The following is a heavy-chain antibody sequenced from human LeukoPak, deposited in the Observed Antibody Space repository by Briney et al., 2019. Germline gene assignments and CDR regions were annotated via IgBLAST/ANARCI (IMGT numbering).Heavy chain of an antibody. CDR2: ISSGGST. V-gene: IGHV4-39*01. CDR3: ARRSYDGSGYYYVDY. D-gene: IGHD3-22*01. Sequence: SETLSLTCDVSGASISSSGYYWGWIRQPPGKGLEWIGSISSGGSTHYIPSLKSRVTISVDTSKNQFSLKLSSVTAADTAVYYCARRSYDGSGYYYVDYWGQGTLVTVSS. CDR1: GASISSSGYY. J-gene: IGHJ4*02.